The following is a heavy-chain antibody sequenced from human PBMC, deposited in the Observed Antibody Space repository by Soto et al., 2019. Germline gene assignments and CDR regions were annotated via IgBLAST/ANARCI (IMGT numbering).Heavy chain of an antibody. J-gene: IGHJ4*02. CDR1: GFTFSSYD. V-gene: IGHV3-23*01. CDR2: ISGSGGST. D-gene: IGHD6-13*01. CDR3: ANASGSSSLYFDY. Sequence: GGSPRLSCAASGFTFSSYDMSWVRQAPGKGLEWVSAISGSGGSTYYADSVKGRFTISRDNSKNTLYLQMNSLRAEDTAVYYCANASGSSSLYFDYWGQGTLVTVSS.